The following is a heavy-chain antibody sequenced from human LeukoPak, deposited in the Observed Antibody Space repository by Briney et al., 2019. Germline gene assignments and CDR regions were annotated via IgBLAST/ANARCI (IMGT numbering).Heavy chain of an antibody. V-gene: IGHV4-39*01. CDR1: GGSINSRIYY. Sequence: PSETLSLTCTVSGGSINSRIYYWGWIRQPPGKGLEWIGSIYYSGSTYYNPSLKSRVTISVDTSKNQFSLKLSSVTAADTAVYYRARPSVVVPAATPYAFDIWGQGTMVTVSS. D-gene: IGHD2-2*01. CDR2: IYYSGST. CDR3: ARPSVVVPAATPYAFDI. J-gene: IGHJ3*02.